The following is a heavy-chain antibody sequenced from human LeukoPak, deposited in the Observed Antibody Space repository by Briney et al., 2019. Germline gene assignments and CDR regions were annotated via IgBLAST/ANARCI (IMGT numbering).Heavy chain of an antibody. CDR2: IYHSGST. CDR1: GGSISSGGYS. CDR3: ARDDYFSYGMDV. Sequence: SQTLSLTCAVSGGSISSGGYSWSWIRQPPGKGLEWIGYIYHSGSTYYNPSLKSRVTISVDRSKNQFSLKLSSATAADTAVYYCARDDYFSYGMDVWGQGTTVTVSS. J-gene: IGHJ6*02. D-gene: IGHD4/OR15-4a*01. V-gene: IGHV4-30-2*01.